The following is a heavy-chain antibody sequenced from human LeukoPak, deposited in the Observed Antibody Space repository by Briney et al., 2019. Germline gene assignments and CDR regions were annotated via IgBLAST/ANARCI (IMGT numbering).Heavy chain of an antibody. Sequence: SGTLSLTCAVSGGSISSSHWWSWVRRPPGKGLEWIGEIYHSGSTNYNPSLKSRVTISVDTSKNQFSLKLSSVTAADTAVYYCARGDSTPRDAFDIWGQGTMVTVSS. D-gene: IGHD2-21*01. CDR1: GGSISSSHW. CDR2: IYHSGST. CDR3: ARGDSTPRDAFDI. J-gene: IGHJ3*02. V-gene: IGHV4-4*02.